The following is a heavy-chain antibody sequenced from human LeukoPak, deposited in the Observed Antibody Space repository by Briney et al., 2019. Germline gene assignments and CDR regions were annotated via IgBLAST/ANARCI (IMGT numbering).Heavy chain of an antibody. Sequence: GGSLRLSCAASGLTFSSYWMHWVRQVPGKGLVWVSRITSEGSSTSYADSVKGRFTISRDNSKNTLYLQMSSLRAEDTAVYYCVKGSIVGATFDYWGQGTLVTVSS. CDR1: GLTFSSYW. J-gene: IGHJ4*02. V-gene: IGHV3-74*01. D-gene: IGHD1-26*01. CDR2: ITSEGSST. CDR3: VKGSIVGATFDY.